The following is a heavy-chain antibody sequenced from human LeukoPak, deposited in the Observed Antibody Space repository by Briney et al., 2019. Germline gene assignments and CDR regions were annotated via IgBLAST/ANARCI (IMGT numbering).Heavy chain of an antibody. J-gene: IGHJ6*02. CDR2: ISSGSSSR. Sequence: GGSLRLSCAASGFTFNTFDMTWVRQAPGKGLEWVSYISSGSSSRYYADSVKGRFTISRDNAKNSLYLQMNSLRAEDTAVYFCARLRYYAVDVWGQGTTVIVSS. CDR3: ARLRYYAVDV. V-gene: IGHV3-48*01. CDR1: GFTFNTFD.